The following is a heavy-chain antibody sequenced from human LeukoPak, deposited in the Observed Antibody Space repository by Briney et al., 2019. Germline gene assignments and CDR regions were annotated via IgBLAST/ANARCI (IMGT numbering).Heavy chain of an antibody. CDR2: ITSNGGKT. CDR3: ARWGGRYPFDY. D-gene: IGHD6-19*01. CDR1: RVTSTTYS. J-gene: IGHJ4*02. V-gene: IGHV3-64*01. Sequence: GGSPRLSSAASRVTSTTYSMHSGPDAPGERLEIGSAITSNGGKTYYANSVKGRFTISRDNSKNTLYLQMGSLRAEDMAVYYCARWGGRYPFDYWGQGTLVTVSS.